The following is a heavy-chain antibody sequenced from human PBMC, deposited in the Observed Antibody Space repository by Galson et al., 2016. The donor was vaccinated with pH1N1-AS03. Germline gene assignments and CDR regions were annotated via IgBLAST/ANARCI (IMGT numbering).Heavy chain of an antibody. J-gene: IGHJ4*02. Sequence: SLRLSCAASGFTFSNYGMHWVRQAPGKGLEWVAVIWYDGSNKYYGDSVKGRFTISRDNSKSTLFLQMNSLRGEDTAVYYWAKVWGLTDDSTHGFDYWGQGTLVTVSS. CDR2: IWYDGSNK. D-gene: IGHD4-11*01. CDR1: GFTFSNYG. CDR3: AKVWGLTDDSTHGFDY. V-gene: IGHV3-33*06.